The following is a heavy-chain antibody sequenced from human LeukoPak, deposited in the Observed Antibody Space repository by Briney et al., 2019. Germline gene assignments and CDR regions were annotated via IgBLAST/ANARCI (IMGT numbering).Heavy chain of an antibody. CDR3: ARPYYYDSRIDP. CDR2: MYYSGST. J-gene: IGHJ5*02. D-gene: IGHD3-22*01. V-gene: IGHV4-30-4*01. CDR1: GGSISSGDYY. Sequence: SETLSLTCTVCGGSISSGDYYWSWIRQPPGKGLEWIAYMYYSGSTYYNPSLKSRVTMSADTSKNQLPLKLSSVTAADTAVYYCARPYYYDSRIDPWGQGILVTVSS.